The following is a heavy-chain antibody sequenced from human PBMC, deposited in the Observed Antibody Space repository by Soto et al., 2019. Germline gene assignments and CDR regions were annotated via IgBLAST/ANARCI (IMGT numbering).Heavy chain of an antibody. CDR3: AKRYSSSWESIAVAGIGTYFDY. CDR1: GFTFSSYA. Sequence: PGGSLRLSCAASGFTFSSYAMSWVRQAPGKGLEWVSAISGSGGSTYYADSVKGRFTISRDNSKNTLYLQMNSLRAEDTAVYYCAKRYSSSWESIAVAGIGTYFDYWGQGTLVTVSS. D-gene: IGHD6-19*01. J-gene: IGHJ4*02. CDR2: ISGSGGST. V-gene: IGHV3-23*01.